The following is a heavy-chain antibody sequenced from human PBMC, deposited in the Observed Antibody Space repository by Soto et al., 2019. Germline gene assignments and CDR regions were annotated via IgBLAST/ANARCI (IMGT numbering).Heavy chain of an antibody. CDR3: AKGYSGYDYPDY. V-gene: IGHV3-23*01. CDR1: GFTFSSYA. CDR2: ISGSGGST. D-gene: IGHD5-12*01. J-gene: IGHJ4*02. Sequence: PGGSLRLSCAASGFTFSSYAMSWVRQAPGKGLEWVSAISGSGGSTYYADSVKGRFTISRDNSKNTLYLQVNSLRAEDTAVYYCAKGYSGYDYPDYWGQGTLVTVSS.